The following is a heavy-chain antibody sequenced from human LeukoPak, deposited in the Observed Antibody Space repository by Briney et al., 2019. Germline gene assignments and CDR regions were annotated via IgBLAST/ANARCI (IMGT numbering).Heavy chain of an antibody. CDR3: ARDVDTAMVNFDY. J-gene: IGHJ4*02. CDR1: GYSISSGYY. Sequence: SETLSLTCTVSGYSISSGYYWGWLRQPPGKRLEWIGSIYHSGSTYYNPSLKSRFTISVDTSKNQFSLKLSSGTAADTAVYYCARDVDTAMVNFDYWGQGTLVTVSS. CDR2: IYHSGST. V-gene: IGHV4-38-2*02. D-gene: IGHD5-18*01.